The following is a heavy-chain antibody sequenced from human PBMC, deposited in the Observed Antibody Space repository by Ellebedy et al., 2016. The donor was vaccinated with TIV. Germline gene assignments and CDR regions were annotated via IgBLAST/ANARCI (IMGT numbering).Heavy chain of an antibody. V-gene: IGHV3-23*01. CDR2: IKTNSDNT. J-gene: IGHJ6*03. Sequence: GESLKISXAAPGLTFSNYAMNWVRQAPGKGPEWVAGIKTNSDNTYYADSVKGRFTISRDDSKNTLYLQMNSLRVEDTAVYHCAKSVDALYYMDVWGKGTTVTVSS. CDR1: GLTFSNYA. D-gene: IGHD5-24*01. CDR3: AKSVDALYYMDV.